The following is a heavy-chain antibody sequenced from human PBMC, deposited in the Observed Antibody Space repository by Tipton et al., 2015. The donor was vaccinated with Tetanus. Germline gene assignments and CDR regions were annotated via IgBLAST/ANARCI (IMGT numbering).Heavy chain of an antibody. V-gene: IGHV1-69*06. CDR1: GGSFKSYA. CDR3: VRPDRYCSGGSCYLALDS. D-gene: IGHD2-15*01. CDR2: IFPQFGTS. Sequence: QSGAEVKKPGSSVRVSCKTSGGSFKSYAVSWVRQAPGQGLEWMGGIFPQFGTSNYAPQFQDRVTMTADTSTGTVYMDLSRLRSAVTAVYYCVRPDRYCSGGSCYLALDSWGQGTLITVSS. J-gene: IGHJ5*01.